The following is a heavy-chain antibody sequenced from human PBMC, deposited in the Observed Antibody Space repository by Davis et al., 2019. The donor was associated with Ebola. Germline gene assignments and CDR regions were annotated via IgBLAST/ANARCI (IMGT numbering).Heavy chain of an antibody. CDR1: GFTFSSYE. V-gene: IGHV3-48*03. J-gene: IGHJ4*02. Sequence: GGSLRLSCAASGFTFSSYEMNWVRQAPGKGLEWVSYISSSGSTIYYADSVKGRFTISRDNAKNSLYLQMNSLKAEDTAVYYCARGLRLFGDYWGQGTLVTVSS. CDR2: ISSSGSTI. D-gene: IGHD5-12*01. CDR3: ARGLRLFGDY.